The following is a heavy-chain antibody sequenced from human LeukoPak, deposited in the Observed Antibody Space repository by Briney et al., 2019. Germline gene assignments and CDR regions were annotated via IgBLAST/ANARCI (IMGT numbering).Heavy chain of an antibody. CDR3: AKDTTLDY. D-gene: IGHD2/OR15-2a*01. J-gene: IGHJ4*02. CDR1: GFTFSSYG. V-gene: IGHV3-30*18. Sequence: GGSLRLSCAASGFTFSSYGMHWVRQAPGKGLEWVAVISYDGSNKYYADSVKGRFTISRDNSKNTLYLQMNSLRAEDTAVYYCAKDTTLDYWGQGTLVTASS. CDR2: ISYDGSNK.